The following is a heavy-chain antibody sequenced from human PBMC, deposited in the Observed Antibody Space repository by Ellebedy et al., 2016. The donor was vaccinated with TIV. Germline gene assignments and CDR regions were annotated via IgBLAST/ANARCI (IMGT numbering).Heavy chain of an antibody. D-gene: IGHD3-22*01. CDR3: AKGRGGGSDSSAPRYYFDY. Sequence: PGGSLRLSCAASGFTFSSYAMSRVRQAPGKGLEWVSTISHTGSRTYYADSVEGRFIISRDNSKRTLFLQMNSLRAEDTALYYCAKGRGGGSDSSAPRYYFDYWGLGTLVTVSS. J-gene: IGHJ4*02. CDR2: ISHTGSRT. CDR1: GFTFSSYA. V-gene: IGHV3-23*01.